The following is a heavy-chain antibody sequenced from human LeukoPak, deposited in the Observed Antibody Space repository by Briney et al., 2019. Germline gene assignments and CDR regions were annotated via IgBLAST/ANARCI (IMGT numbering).Heavy chain of an antibody. Sequence: SETLSLTCTVSGYSISSGYYWVWIRQPPGKGLEWIGSIYYSGSTYYNPSLKSRVTISVDTSKNQFSLKLSSVTAADTAVYYCARTTEAHSWRTRYYDYYMDVWGKGTTVTVSS. J-gene: IGHJ6*03. CDR1: GYSISSGYY. CDR2: IYYSGST. V-gene: IGHV4-38-2*02. CDR3: ARTTEAHSWRTRYYDYYMDV. D-gene: IGHD6-13*01.